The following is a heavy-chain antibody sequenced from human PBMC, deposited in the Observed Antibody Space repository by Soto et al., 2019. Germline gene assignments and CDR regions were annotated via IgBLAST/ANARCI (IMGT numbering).Heavy chain of an antibody. CDR3: ARAGAYRAWFDP. V-gene: IGHV4-59*01. D-gene: IGHD3-16*01. Sequence: SETLSLTCSVSGGSISNYYWTWIRQPPGKGLEWIGYIYYSGNTNYNPSLESRVTISLDTSKNQWSLRLRSVTAADTAVYYCARAGAYRAWFDPWGQGTLVTVSS. CDR2: IYYSGNT. CDR1: GGSISNYY. J-gene: IGHJ5*02.